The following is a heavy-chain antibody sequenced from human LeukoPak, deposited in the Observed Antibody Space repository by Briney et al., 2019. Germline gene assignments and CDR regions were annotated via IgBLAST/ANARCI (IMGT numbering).Heavy chain of an antibody. CDR2: ISVYNANS. CDR1: GYRFINYD. CDR3: ARDHWQTPSYFDY. D-gene: IGHD1-1*01. Sequence: ASVKVSCKASGYRFINYDIGWVRQAPGQGLEWMGWISVYNANSNYAQKLQGRVTMTTDTSTSTAYMELRSLRSVDTAVYYCARDHWQTPSYFDYWGQGTLVTVSS. V-gene: IGHV1-18*01. J-gene: IGHJ4*02.